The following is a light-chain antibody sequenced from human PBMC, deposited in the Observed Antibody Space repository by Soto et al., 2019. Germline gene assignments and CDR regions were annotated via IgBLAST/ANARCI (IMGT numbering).Light chain of an antibody. CDR3: GTWDNSLSAGV. V-gene: IGLV1-51*01. CDR1: SSNIGNNY. CDR2: DNH. J-gene: IGLJ1*01. Sequence: VLTQPPSVSAAPGQKVTISCSGSSSNIGNNYVSWFQQLPGTAPKLLIYDNHKRPSGIPDRFSGSKSGTSATLAITGLQTGDEADYYCGTWDNSLSAGVFGTGTKVTVL.